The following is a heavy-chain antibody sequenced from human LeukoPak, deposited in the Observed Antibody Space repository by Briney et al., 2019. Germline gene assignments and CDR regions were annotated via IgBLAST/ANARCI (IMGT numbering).Heavy chain of an antibody. Sequence: NSVGMDGRRHVQDKGLEWVAVIWYDGSNKYYADSVKGRFTISRDNSKNTLYLQMNSLRAEDTAVYYCARDYGDYGFDYWGQGTLVTVSS. CDR2: IWYDGSNK. D-gene: IGHD4-17*01. J-gene: IGHJ4*02. V-gene: IGHV3-33*01. CDR1: NSVG. CDR3: ARDYGDYGFDY.